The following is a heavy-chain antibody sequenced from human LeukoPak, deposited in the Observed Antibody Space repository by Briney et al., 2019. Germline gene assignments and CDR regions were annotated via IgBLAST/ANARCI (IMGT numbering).Heavy chain of an antibody. CDR1: GFTFSDYY. CDR3: ASVAGGPQGNAFDI. V-gene: IGHV3-11*01. J-gene: IGHJ3*02. Sequence: GGSLRLSCAASGFTFSDYYMSWIRQAPGKGLECVSYISSSGSTIYYADSVKGRFTISRDNAKNSLYLQMNSLRAEDTAVYYCASVAGGPQGNAFDIWGQGTMVTVSS. CDR2: ISSSGSTI. D-gene: IGHD2-21*01.